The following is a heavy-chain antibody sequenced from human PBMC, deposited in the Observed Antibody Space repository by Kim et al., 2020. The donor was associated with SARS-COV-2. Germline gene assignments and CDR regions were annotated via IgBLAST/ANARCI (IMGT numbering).Heavy chain of an antibody. CDR1: GYSFTSYW. Sequence: GESLKISCKGSGYSFTSYWIGWVRQMPGKGLEWMGIIYPGDSDTRYSPSFQGQVTISADKSISTAYLQWSSLKASDTAMYYCARQGIAVAGNPRRWFDPWGQGTLVTVSS. CDR3: ARQGIAVAGNPRRWFDP. CDR2: IYPGDSDT. J-gene: IGHJ5*02. D-gene: IGHD6-19*01. V-gene: IGHV5-51*01.